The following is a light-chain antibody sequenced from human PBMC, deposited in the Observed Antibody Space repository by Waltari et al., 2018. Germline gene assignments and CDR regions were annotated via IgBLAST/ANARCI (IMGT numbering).Light chain of an antibody. V-gene: IGLV3-25*03. Sequence: SYELTQPPSVSVSPGQTARITCPGDALPKQYGYLYQQKSGQAPILVMYKDRERPSGIPERFSGSSSGTTVTLTISGVQAEDEADYHCQSGDNSGTNRVLFGGGTKLTVL. CDR1: ALPKQY. CDR2: KDR. CDR3: QSGDNSGTNRVL. J-gene: IGLJ2*01.